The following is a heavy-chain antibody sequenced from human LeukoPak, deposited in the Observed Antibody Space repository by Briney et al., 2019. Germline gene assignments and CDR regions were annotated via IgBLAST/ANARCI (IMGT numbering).Heavy chain of an antibody. D-gene: IGHD3-16*01. J-gene: IGHJ4*02. CDR2: IIPIFGTA. V-gene: IGHV1-69*05. Sequence: ASVKVSCKASGGTFSSYAISWVRHAPGQGLEWMGGIIPIFGTANYAQKFQGRVTITTDESTSTAYMELSSLRSEDTAVYYCARAGYYDYVWPFYWGQGTLVTVSS. CDR1: GGTFSSYA. CDR3: ARAGYYDYVWPFY.